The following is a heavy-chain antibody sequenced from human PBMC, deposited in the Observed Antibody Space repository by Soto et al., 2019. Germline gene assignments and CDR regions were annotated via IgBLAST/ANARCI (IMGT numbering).Heavy chain of an antibody. CDR1: GFTFSSYW. J-gene: IGHJ4*02. D-gene: IGHD2-21*01. CDR2: INQDGSEK. CDR3: ARAKCDFWDDCSSLGLYYLDF. Sequence: EVQLVESGGGLVQPGGSLRLSCAASGFTFSSYWMSWVRQAPGKGLEWVANINQDGSEKYYVDSVKGRFTISRDDAKNSLYLQMNSLRAEDTAVYYCARAKCDFWDDCSSLGLYYLDFWGRGTLVTVSS. V-gene: IGHV3-7*03.